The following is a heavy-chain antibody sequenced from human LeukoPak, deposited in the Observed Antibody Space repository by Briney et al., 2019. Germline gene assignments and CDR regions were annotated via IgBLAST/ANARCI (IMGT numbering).Heavy chain of an antibody. Sequence: SETLSLTCTVSGGSISSYYWSWIRQPAGKGLEWIGRIYTSGSTNYNPSLKSRVIMSVDTPKNQFSLKLSSVTAADTAVYYCARDQAVAGTSHFDYWGQGTLVTVSS. CDR1: GGSISSYY. J-gene: IGHJ4*02. CDR3: ARDQAVAGTSHFDY. D-gene: IGHD6-19*01. V-gene: IGHV4-4*07. CDR2: IYTSGST.